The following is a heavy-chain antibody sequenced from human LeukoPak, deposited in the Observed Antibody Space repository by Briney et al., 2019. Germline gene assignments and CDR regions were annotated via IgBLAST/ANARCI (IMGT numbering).Heavy chain of an antibody. CDR1: GGSISSSSYY. V-gene: IGHV4-39*07. CDR3: ARGYNISPTYSSSWYRVGPFGY. J-gene: IGHJ4*02. Sequence: SETLSLTCTVSGGSISSSSYYWGWIRQPPGKGLEWIGSIYYSGSTYYNPSLRSRVTMSVDTSKNQFSLKLSSVTAADTAVYFCARGYNISPTYSSSWYRVGPFGYWGQGTLVTVSS. D-gene: IGHD6-13*01. CDR2: IYYSGST.